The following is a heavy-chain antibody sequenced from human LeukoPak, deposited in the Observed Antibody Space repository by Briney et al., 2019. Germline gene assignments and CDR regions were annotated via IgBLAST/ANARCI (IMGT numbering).Heavy chain of an antibody. D-gene: IGHD2-15*01. CDR1: GGSISSGGYS. V-gene: IGHV4-30-2*01. Sequence: SETLSPTCAVSGGSISSGGYSWSWIRQPPGKGLEWIGYIYHSGSTYYNPSLKSRVTISVDRSKNQFSLKLSSVTAADTAVYYCAGSKEYSYYFDYWGQGTLVTVSS. J-gene: IGHJ4*02. CDR2: IYHSGST. CDR3: AGSKEYSYYFDY.